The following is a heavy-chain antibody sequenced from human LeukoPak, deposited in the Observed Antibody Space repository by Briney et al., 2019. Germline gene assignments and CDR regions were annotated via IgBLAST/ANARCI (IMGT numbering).Heavy chain of an antibody. D-gene: IGHD2-15*01. CDR3: ARDHCSGGSCLDYYYYMDV. CDR1: GGSISSSSYY. V-gene: IGHV4-39*07. J-gene: IGHJ6*03. Sequence: SETLSLTCTVSGGSISSSSYYWGWIRQPPGKGLEWIGNIYYSGSTYYNPSLESRVTISVDTSKNQFSLKLSSVTAADTAVYYCARDHCSGGSCLDYYYYMDVWGKGTTVTVSS. CDR2: IYYSGST.